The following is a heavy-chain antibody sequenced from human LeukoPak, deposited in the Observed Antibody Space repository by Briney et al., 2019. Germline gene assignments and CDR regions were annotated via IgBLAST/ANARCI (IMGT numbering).Heavy chain of an antibody. CDR1: GYTSTGYY. J-gene: IGHJ4*02. CDR2: INPNSGGT. Sequence: ASVKVSCKASGYTSTGYYMHWVRQAPGQGLEWMGWINPNSGGTNYAQKFQGRVTMTRDTSISTAYMELSRLRSDDTAVYYCARGRPFSSSWPHDYWGQGTLVTVSS. D-gene: IGHD6-13*01. V-gene: IGHV1-2*02. CDR3: ARGRPFSSSWPHDY.